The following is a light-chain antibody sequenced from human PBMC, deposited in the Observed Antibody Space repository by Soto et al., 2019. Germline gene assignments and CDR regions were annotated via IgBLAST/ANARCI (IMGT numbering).Light chain of an antibody. J-gene: IGKJ4*01. Sequence: EIVLTQSPGTLSLSPGERATLSCRASQSVSQNFLAWYQQKPGQAPRLLINGASSRATGIPDWFSGSGSGTDFSRTIDRLEPEDFAVYFCQHYGSSPSTFGGGTNVAIK. CDR1: QSVSQNF. CDR2: GAS. V-gene: IGKV3-20*01. CDR3: QHYGSSPST.